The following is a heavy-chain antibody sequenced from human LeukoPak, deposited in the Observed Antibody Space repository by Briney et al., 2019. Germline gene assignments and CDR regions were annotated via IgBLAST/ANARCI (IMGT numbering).Heavy chain of an antibody. J-gene: IGHJ4*02. CDR3: ASWGIAVAGTGSEDY. D-gene: IGHD6-19*01. V-gene: IGHV3-30*04. Sequence: GGSLRLSCASSGFTFSSYSVHWVRQARGKGLEWVEVISYDGSNKYYADSVKGRFTISRDNSKNTLYLQMNSLRAEDTAVYYCASWGIAVAGTGSEDYWGQGTLVTVSS. CDR2: ISYDGSNK. CDR1: GFTFSSYS.